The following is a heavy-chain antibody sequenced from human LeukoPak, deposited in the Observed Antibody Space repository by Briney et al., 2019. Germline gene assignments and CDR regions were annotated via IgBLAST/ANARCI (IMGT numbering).Heavy chain of an antibody. CDR1: GFTFSNAW. Sequence: GGSLRLSCATSGFTFSNAWMNWVRQAPGKGLEWVSTISGGGGSTYYADSVKGRFTISRDNSKNTLYLQVNSLRAEDTAVYYCAKGGKWDVTPFDYWGQGTLVTVSS. V-gene: IGHV3-23*01. D-gene: IGHD1-26*01. CDR2: ISGGGGST. J-gene: IGHJ4*02. CDR3: AKGGKWDVTPFDY.